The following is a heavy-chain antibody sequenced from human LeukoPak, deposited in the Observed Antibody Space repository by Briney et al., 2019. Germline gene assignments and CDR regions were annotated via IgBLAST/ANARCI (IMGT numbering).Heavy chain of an antibody. D-gene: IGHD3-10*01. Sequence: GGSLRLSCAASGFTFSNAWMSWVRQAPGKGLEWVAFIRYDGSNKYYADSVKGRFTISRDNSKNTLYLQMNSLRAEDTAVYYCAKDSGGVLLWFGEPIDYWGQGTLVTVSS. CDR1: GFTFSNAW. V-gene: IGHV3-30*02. J-gene: IGHJ4*02. CDR2: IRYDGSNK. CDR3: AKDSGGVLLWFGEPIDY.